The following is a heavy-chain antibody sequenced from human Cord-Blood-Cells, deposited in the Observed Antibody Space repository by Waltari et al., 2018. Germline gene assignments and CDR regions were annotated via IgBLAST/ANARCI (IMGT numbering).Heavy chain of an antibody. D-gene: IGHD7-27*01. V-gene: IGHV1-69*01. CDR3: AREFSPALGILRFEYYFDY. CDR2: FTPIFGTA. J-gene: IGHJ4*02. CDR1: GATFSSYS. Sequence: QLQLVQSAAEVKKPGSSVTVSCKASGATFSSYSISWVRQAPGQGLEWMGGFTPIFGTANYAQKFQGRVTITADESTSTAYMELSSLRSEDTAVYYCAREFSPALGILRFEYYFDYWGQGTLVTVSS.